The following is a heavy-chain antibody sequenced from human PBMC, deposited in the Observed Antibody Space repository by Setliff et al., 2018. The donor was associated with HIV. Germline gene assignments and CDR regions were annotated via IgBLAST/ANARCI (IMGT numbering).Heavy chain of an antibody. CDR1: GDSISNYY. V-gene: IGHV4-59*01. D-gene: IGHD3-22*01. J-gene: IGHJ4*02. CDR3: ARDTGKSSGLDY. Sequence: SETLSLTCSVSGDSISNYYWSWIRQPPGKGLEWIGNIYYSGSTKYNPSLKSRVTISVDTSKNQFSLKVSSVTAADTAVYYCARDTGKSSGLDYWGQGTLVTVSS. CDR2: IYYSGST.